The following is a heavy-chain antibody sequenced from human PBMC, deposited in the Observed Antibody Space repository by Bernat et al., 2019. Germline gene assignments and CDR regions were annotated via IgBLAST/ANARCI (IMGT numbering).Heavy chain of an antibody. D-gene: IGHD5-24*01. CDR2: INHSGST. CDR3: ARVGDGYNLGYYFDY. J-gene: IGHJ4*02. Sequence: QLQLQESGPGLVKPSETLSLTCTVSGGSISSSSYYWGWIRQPPGKGLEWIGEINHSGSTNYNPSLKSRVTISVDTSKNQFSLKLSSVTAADTAVYYCARVGDGYNLGYYFDYWGQGTLVTVSS. V-gene: IGHV4-39*07. CDR1: GGSISSSSYY.